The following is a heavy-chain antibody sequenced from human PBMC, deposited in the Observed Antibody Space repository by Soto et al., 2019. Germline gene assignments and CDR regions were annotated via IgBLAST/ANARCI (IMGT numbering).Heavy chain of an antibody. Sequence: SETLSLTCTVSSGSISSYYWSWIRQPPGQGLESIGYIYYSGSTNYNPSLKSRVTISVDTSKNQFSLKLSSVTAADTAVYYCARSRDGYKNPVDYWGQGTLVTVSS. CDR3: ARSRDGYKNPVDY. J-gene: IGHJ4*02. V-gene: IGHV4-59*08. CDR1: SGSISSYY. D-gene: IGHD5-12*01. CDR2: IYYSGST.